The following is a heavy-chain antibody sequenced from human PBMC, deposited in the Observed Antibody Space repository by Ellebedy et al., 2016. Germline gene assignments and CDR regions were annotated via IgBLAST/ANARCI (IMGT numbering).Heavy chain of an antibody. V-gene: IGHV4-59*12. Sequence: SETLSLTCTIPGAPISRFYWTWIRQAPGKGLEWIGYVYYGGSTNYNPSLKSRVTLSLDTSKRQLSLKLASVTAADTAMYYCARLEMATYDNIWGRGILVTVSS. CDR2: VYYGGST. D-gene: IGHD5-24*01. J-gene: IGHJ4*01. CDR3: ARLEMATYDNI. CDR1: GAPISRFY.